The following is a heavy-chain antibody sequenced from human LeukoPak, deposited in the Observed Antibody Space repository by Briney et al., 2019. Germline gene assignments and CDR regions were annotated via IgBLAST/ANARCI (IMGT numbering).Heavy chain of an antibody. Sequence: SETLSLTCAVYDGSFSGYYWSWIRQPPGKGLEWIGEINHSGSTNCNPSLKSRVTISVDTSKNQFSLKLSSVTAADTAVYYCARAAGLRGYSYGPRLQHWGQGTLVTVSS. V-gene: IGHV4-34*01. D-gene: IGHD5-18*01. J-gene: IGHJ1*01. CDR1: DGSFSGYY. CDR3: ARAAGLRGYSYGPRLQH. CDR2: INHSGST.